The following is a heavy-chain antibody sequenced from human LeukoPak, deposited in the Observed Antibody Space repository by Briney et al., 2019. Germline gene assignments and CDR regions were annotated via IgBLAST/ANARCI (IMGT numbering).Heavy chain of an antibody. CDR3: VRHRTASDY. J-gene: IGHJ4*02. Sequence: GGSLRLSCAASGFTFSDYTMSWVRQAPGKGLEWVSSITPSGDYIYYADSLKGRFTISRDNAKNSLYLQMSSLRAEDTAVYYCVRHRTASDYWGQGALVTVSS. CDR2: ITPSGDYI. V-gene: IGHV3-21*01. CDR1: GFTFSDYT. D-gene: IGHD1-1*01.